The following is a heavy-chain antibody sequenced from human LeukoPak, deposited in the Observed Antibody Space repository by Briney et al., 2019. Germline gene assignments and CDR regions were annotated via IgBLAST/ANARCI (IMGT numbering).Heavy chain of an antibody. CDR2: IYSGGST. CDR3: ARDEGGT. CDR1: GFTSSNFW. V-gene: IGHV3-53*01. J-gene: IGHJ5*02. D-gene: IGHD1-14*01. Sequence: GGSLRLSCVASGFTSSNFWMSWVRQAPGKGLEWVSVIYSGGSTYYADSVKGRFTISRDNSKNTLYLQMNSLRAEDTAVYYCARDEGGTWGQGTLVTVSS.